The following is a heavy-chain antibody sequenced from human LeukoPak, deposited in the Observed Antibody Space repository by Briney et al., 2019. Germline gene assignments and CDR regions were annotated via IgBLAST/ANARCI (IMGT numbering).Heavy chain of an antibody. CDR1: GFPFSTHA. D-gene: IGHD5-12*01. Sequence: PGGSLKLSCAASGFPFSTHAMSRVRQAPGKGLDWVSGISDSGGTTYYADSVKGRFTISRDNSKNTLYLQTNSLRAEDTAVYYCAKHSYRVDSFTDYWGQGTLVTVSS. CDR2: ISDSGGTT. V-gene: IGHV3-23*01. J-gene: IGHJ4*02. CDR3: AKHSYRVDSFTDY.